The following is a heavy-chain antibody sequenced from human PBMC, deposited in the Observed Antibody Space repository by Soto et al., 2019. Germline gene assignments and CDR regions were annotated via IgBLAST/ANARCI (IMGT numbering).Heavy chain of an antibody. CDR3: AKPFRFGSGSNYLAFDY. V-gene: IGHV3-23*01. J-gene: IGHJ4*02. CDR2: FSVVTGRT. CDR1: GFNFRNFA. Sequence: GESLKISCAASGFNFRNFAMSWVRQAPGMGLEWISTFSVVTGRTYYADSVKGRFTISRDDSKNTLDLQMDSLRAEDTAIYFCAKPFRFGSGSNYLAFDYWGQGALVTVSS. D-gene: IGHD3-10*01.